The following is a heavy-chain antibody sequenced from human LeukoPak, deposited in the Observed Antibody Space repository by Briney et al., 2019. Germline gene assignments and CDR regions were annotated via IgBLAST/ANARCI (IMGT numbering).Heavy chain of an antibody. Sequence: SETLSLTCTVSGGSISGYYWSWIRQPAGKGLEWIGRIYTSGSTNYSPSLKSRVTMSVDTSKNQFSLKLSSVTAADTAVYYCARLERHRYYFDYWGQGTLVTVSS. CDR1: GGSISGYY. D-gene: IGHD1-1*01. CDR2: IYTSGST. CDR3: ARLERHRYYFDY. J-gene: IGHJ4*02. V-gene: IGHV4-4*07.